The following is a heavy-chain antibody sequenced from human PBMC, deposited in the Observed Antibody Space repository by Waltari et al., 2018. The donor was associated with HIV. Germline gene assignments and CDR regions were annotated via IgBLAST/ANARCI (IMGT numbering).Heavy chain of an antibody. CDR3: AGAPNGDFSWLDP. Sequence: QLHLQESGPGLVKPSEPLSLTCTVPGGSVPSSTYYWGWIRQAPGRGLEWIGAIAYSGSAYYNPSPESRVTISPDTSKNQFSLKLQSVTAADTAVYYCAGAPNGDFSWLDPWGQGTLVTVSS. CDR2: IAYSGSA. D-gene: IGHD4-17*01. CDR1: GGSVPSSTYY. V-gene: IGHV4-39*07. J-gene: IGHJ5*02.